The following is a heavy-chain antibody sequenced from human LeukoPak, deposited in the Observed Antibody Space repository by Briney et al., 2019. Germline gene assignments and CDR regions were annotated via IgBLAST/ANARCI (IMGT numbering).Heavy chain of an antibody. V-gene: IGHV3-7*04. CDR3: ARDSTLSNY. CDR2: IKYDGSET. CDR1: GLTFSSYW. D-gene: IGHD3-16*01. Sequence: GGSLTLSCAASGLTFSSYWMTWVRQAPGKGLEWVATIKYDGSETYYVDSVRGRFSISRDNAKNSLYLQMNSLSAEDTAVYYCARDSTLSNYWGQGTLVTVSS. J-gene: IGHJ4*02.